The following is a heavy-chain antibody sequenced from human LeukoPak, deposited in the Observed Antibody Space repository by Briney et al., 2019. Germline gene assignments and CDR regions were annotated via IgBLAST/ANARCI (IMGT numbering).Heavy chain of an antibody. J-gene: IGHJ4*02. D-gene: IGHD1-26*01. CDR1: GFTFSSYG. Sequence: GGSLRLSCAASGFTFSSYGMHWARQAPGKGLEWVAVIWDDGSSKYYGDSVKGRFTVSRDNSKNTLYLQMNSLRAEDTAVYYCAKPTRGSGSFLIDFWGQGTLVTVSS. CDR2: IWDDGSSK. V-gene: IGHV3-33*06. CDR3: AKPTRGSGSFLIDF.